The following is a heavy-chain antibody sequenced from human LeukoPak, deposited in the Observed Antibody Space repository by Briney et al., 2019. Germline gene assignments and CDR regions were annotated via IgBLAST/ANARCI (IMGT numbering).Heavy chain of an antibody. CDR2: ISGGTGST. CDR1: GFTFSSYA. CDR3: AKGYDYVWGSYRLHAFDI. J-gene: IGHJ3*02. D-gene: IGHD3-16*02. V-gene: IGHV3-23*01. Sequence: GGSLRLSCVASGFTFSSYAMSGVRQAPGKGLEWVSTISGGTGSTYYADSVKGRFTISRDNSRSTLYLQMNSLRAEDTAVYYCAKGYDYVWGSYRLHAFDIWGQGTMVTVSS.